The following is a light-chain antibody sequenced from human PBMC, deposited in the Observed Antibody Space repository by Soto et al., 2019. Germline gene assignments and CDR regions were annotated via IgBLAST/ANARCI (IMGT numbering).Light chain of an antibody. CDR1: QTISSW. V-gene: IGKV1-5*03. J-gene: IGKJ1*01. Sequence: DIQMTQSPSTLSGSVGDRVTITCRASQTISSWLAWYQQKPGKAPKLLIYKASTLKSGVPSRFSGSGSGTEFTLTISSLQPDEFATYYCQQYNSYWTFGQGTKVDIK. CDR3: QQYNSYWT. CDR2: KAS.